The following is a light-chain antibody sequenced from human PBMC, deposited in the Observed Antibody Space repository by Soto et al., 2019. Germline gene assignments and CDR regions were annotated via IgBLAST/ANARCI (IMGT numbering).Light chain of an antibody. CDR2: LGS. CDR1: QSLLYSNGYNY. Sequence: DIVMTQSPLSLSVTPGEPASISCRSSQSLLYSNGYNYLDWYLQKPGQSPQLLIYLGSNRASGVTDRISGSGSGTDFTLKISRVEAEDVGVYSCRKALEMRTFGQGTKLEIK. CDR3: RKALEMRT. J-gene: IGKJ2*02. V-gene: IGKV2-28*01.